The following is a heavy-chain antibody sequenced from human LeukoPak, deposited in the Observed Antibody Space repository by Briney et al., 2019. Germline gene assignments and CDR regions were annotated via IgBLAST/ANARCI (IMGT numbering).Heavy chain of an antibody. CDR2: ISSSGSTI. CDR3: ARAYGSGSFDDAFDI. V-gene: IGHV3-48*03. D-gene: IGHD3-10*01. CDR1: GFTFSSYE. J-gene: IGHJ3*02. Sequence: GGSLRLSCAASGFTFSSYEMNWVRQAPGKGLECISYISSSGSTIYYADSVKGRFTISRDNAKNSLYLQMNSLRAEDTAVYYCARAYGSGSFDDAFDIWGEGTMVTVSS.